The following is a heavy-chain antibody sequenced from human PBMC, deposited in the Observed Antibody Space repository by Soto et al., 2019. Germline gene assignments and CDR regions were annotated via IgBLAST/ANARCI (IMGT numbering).Heavy chain of an antibody. J-gene: IGHJ4*02. Sequence: GASVKVSCKASGYTFTGYYMHWVRQAPGQGLEWMGWINPNSGGTNYAQKFQGRVTMTRDTSISTAYMELSRLRSDDTAVYYCARVNVVVVAATREYYFDYWGQGALVTVSS. V-gene: IGHV1-2*02. CDR1: GYTFTGYY. D-gene: IGHD2-15*01. CDR3: ARVNVVVVAATREYYFDY. CDR2: INPNSGGT.